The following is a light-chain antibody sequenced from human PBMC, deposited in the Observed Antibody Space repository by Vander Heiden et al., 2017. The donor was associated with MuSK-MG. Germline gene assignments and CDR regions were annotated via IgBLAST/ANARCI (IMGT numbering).Light chain of an antibody. CDR2: CAS. J-gene: IGKJ3*01. CDR1: QSVSSN. CDR3: LQDNNWPFT. V-gene: IGKV3D-15*01. Sequence: ELVMTPSSATLSVSPRERATLSCSASQSVSSNLDWYQQKPGQSPRLIIYCASTRATGIPATFSGSGSGTEFTLTISSLQSEDFAVYYCLQDNNWPFTFGPGTKVDIK.